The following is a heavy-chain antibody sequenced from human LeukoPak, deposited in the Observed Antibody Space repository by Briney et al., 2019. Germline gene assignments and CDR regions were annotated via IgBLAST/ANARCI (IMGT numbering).Heavy chain of an antibody. Sequence: GGSLRLSCAASGFTFSSYSMNWVRQAPGKGLEWVSSISSSSSYIYYADSVKGRFTISRENAKNSLYLQMNSLRAGDTAVYYCARGRRYYDSSGYYYWRGAFDIWGQGTMVTVSS. D-gene: IGHD3-22*01. CDR1: GFTFSSYS. V-gene: IGHV3-21*01. CDR2: ISSSSSYI. J-gene: IGHJ3*02. CDR3: ARGRRYYDSSGYYYWRGAFDI.